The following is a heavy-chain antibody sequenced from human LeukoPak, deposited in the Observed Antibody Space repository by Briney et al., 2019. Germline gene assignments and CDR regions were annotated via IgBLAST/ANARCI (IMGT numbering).Heavy chain of an antibody. J-gene: IGHJ4*02. D-gene: IGHD6-6*01. CDR3: AKGVGAARPTQMVYFDY. V-gene: IGHV3-23*01. CDR1: GFTFSSYA. Sequence: GGSLRLSCAASGFTFSSYAMSWVRQAPGKGLEWVSAISGSGGSTYYADSVKGRFTISRDNSKNTLYLQMNSLRAEDTAVYYCAKGVGAARPTQMVYFDYWRQGTLVTVSS. CDR2: ISGSGGST.